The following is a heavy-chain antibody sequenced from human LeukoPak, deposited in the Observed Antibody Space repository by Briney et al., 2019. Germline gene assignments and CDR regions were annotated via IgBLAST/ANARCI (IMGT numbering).Heavy chain of an antibody. Sequence: GGSLRLSCTASGFTFSINYMAWVRQAPGKGLEWVSSISSSSSYIYYADSVKGRFTISRDNAKNSLYLQMNSLRAEDTAVYYCARPVGATYSLDYWGQGTLVTVSS. V-gene: IGHV3-21*01. CDR2: ISSSSSYI. D-gene: IGHD1-26*01. J-gene: IGHJ4*02. CDR3: ARPVGATYSLDY. CDR1: GFTFSINY.